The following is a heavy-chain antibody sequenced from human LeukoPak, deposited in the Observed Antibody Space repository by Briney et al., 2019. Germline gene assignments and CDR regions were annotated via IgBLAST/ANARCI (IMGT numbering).Heavy chain of an antibody. Sequence: GGSLRLSCAASGFTFSGSAMHWVRQASGKGLEWVGRIRSKANSYATAYAASVKGRFTISRDDSKNTAYLQMNSLKTEDTAVYYCTSRIASYGCPFDYWGQGTLVTVSS. D-gene: IGHD5-18*01. CDR1: GFTFSGSA. V-gene: IGHV3-73*01. J-gene: IGHJ4*02. CDR3: TSRIASYGCPFDY. CDR2: IRSKANSYAT.